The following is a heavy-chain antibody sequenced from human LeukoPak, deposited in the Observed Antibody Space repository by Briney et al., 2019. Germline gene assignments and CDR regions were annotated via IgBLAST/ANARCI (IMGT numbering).Heavy chain of an antibody. CDR3: AKRLPVVGDRNRAFDY. V-gene: IGHV3-23*01. CDR2: ITSGGST. D-gene: IGHD2-21*02. J-gene: IGHJ4*02. CDR1: GFTFSGYS. Sequence: GGSLRLSCAASGFTFSGYSMNWVRQAPGKGLEWVSVITSGGSTYYADSVKGRFTISRDNSKNTLYLQMNSLRAEDTAVYYCAKRLPVVGDRNRAFDYWGQGTLVTVSS.